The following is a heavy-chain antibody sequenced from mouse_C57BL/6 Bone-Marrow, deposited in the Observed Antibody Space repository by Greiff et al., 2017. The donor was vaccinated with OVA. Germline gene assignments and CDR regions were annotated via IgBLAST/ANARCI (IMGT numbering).Heavy chain of an antibody. Sequence: VKVVESGPGLVAPSQSLSITCTVSGFSFTSYAISWVRQPPGKGLEWLGVIWTGGGTTYNSARKSRLSISKDNSKSQVFVKMNSLQTDDTARYYGARTYGSRGEAMDYWGQGTSVTVSS. V-gene: IGHV2-9-1*01. CDR1: GFSFTSYA. D-gene: IGHD1-1*01. CDR2: IWTGGGT. CDR3: ARTYGSRGEAMDY. J-gene: IGHJ4*01.